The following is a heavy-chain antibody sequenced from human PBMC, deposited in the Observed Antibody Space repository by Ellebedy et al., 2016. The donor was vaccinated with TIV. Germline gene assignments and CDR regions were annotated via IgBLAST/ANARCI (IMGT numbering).Heavy chain of an antibody. J-gene: IGHJ4*02. CDR2: VNSDGSST. CDR3: ARDGPLFGDYPDY. D-gene: IGHD4-17*01. V-gene: IGHV3-74*01. Sequence: HTGGSLRLXXAASGFTFSSYWMHWVRQAPGEVLVWVSRVNSDGSSTRYADSVEGRFTISRDNAKNTLFLQMNSLRAEDTALYYCARDGPLFGDYPDYWGQGTLVTVSS. CDR1: GFTFSSYW.